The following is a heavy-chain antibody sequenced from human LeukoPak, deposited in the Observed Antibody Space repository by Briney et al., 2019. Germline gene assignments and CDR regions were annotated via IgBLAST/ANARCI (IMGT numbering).Heavy chain of an antibody. J-gene: IGHJ4*02. CDR1: GGSISSSSYY. D-gene: IGHD3-10*01. V-gene: IGHV4-39*07. CDR3: ARELDYYGSGSYGDY. Sequence: SETLSLTCTVSGGSISSSSYYWGWIRQPPGKGLEWIGSIYYSGSTYYNPSLKSRVTISVDTSKNQFSLKLSSVTAADTAVYYCARELDYYGSGSYGDYWGQGTQVTVSS. CDR2: IYYSGST.